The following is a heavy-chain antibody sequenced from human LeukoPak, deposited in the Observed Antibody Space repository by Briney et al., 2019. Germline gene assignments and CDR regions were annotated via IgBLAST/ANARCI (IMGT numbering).Heavy chain of an antibody. Sequence: SETLSLTCTVSGGSISSYYWTWIRQPPAKGLECIGYIYYSGSTHYNPSLKSRVTISVDTSKNQFSLKLNSVTAADTAFYYCARSGSYHNNFDYWGQGTLVTVSS. CDR3: ARSGSYHNNFDY. CDR2: IYYSGST. CDR1: GGSISSYY. V-gene: IGHV4-59*01. J-gene: IGHJ4*02. D-gene: IGHD1-26*01.